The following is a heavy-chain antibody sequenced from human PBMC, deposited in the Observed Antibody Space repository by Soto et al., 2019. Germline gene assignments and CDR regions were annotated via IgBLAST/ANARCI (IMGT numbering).Heavy chain of an antibody. V-gene: IGHV1-3*01. Sequence: GASVKVSGKASGYTFTSYAMHWARQAPGQRLEWMGWINAGNGNTKYSQKFQGGVTITRDTSASTAYMELSSLRSEDTAVYYCARVRTVVSRLDYYYGMDVWGQGTTVTVSS. CDR3: ARVRTVVSRLDYYYGMDV. CDR1: GYTFTSYA. CDR2: INAGNGNT. J-gene: IGHJ6*02. D-gene: IGHD2-15*01.